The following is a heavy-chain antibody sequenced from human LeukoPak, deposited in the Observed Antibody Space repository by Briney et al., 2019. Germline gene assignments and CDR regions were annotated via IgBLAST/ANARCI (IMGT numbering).Heavy chain of an antibody. Sequence: PSETLSLTCTVSGGSISSYYWSWVRPPPGKGLEWIGYIYYSGSTNYNPSLKSRVAISVDTSKHQFSLKLSSVTAADTAVYYCARDTNEGNDYWGQGTLVTVSS. CDR2: IYYSGST. CDR3: ARDTNEGNDY. J-gene: IGHJ4*02. V-gene: IGHV4-59*01. CDR1: GGSISSYY. D-gene: IGHD4-23*01.